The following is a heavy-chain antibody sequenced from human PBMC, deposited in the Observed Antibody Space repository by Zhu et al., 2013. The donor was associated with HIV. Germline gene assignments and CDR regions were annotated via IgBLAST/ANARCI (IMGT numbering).Heavy chain of an antibody. CDR2: INPNNGAT. CDR1: RYTFTAYY. Sequence: QVQLVQSGTEVKKPGASVRVSCRTSRYTFTAYYMHWVRQAPGQGLEWMGWINPNNGATRYAQKFKGRVTMTRDTSVDTAYMDLNSLRSDDTAVYFCAREDRRLMTTLDYWGQGTLVTVSS. D-gene: IGHD4-4*01. J-gene: IGHJ4*02. CDR3: AREDRRLMTTLDY. V-gene: IGHV1-2*02.